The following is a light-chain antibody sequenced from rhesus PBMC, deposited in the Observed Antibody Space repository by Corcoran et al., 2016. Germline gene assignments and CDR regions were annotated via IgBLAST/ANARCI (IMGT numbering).Light chain of an antibody. CDR2: GAS. V-gene: IGKV3S9*01. CDR3: QQCSNWPLT. J-gene: IGKJ4*01. CDR1: QRGSSY. Sequence: EIVMTQSPATLSLSPGERATLSCRAIQRGSSYVAWYQQKPEQAPRLLIYGASSRATGISDRFSGSGSGTDFTLTISSLEPEDFAVYYCQQCSNWPLTFGGGTKVEIK.